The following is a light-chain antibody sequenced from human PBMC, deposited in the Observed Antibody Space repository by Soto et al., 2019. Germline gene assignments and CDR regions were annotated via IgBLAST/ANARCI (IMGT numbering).Light chain of an antibody. CDR1: QSISSY. Sequence: DIQMTQSPSSLSASVGDRVTITCRASQSISSYLNWYQQKPGKAPKLLIYDASNLETGVPSRFRGSGSGTDFTFPISNLQPEDVATYYCQQYDNLLISFGQGTRLDIK. J-gene: IGKJ5*01. CDR3: QQYDNLLIS. CDR2: DAS. V-gene: IGKV1-33*01.